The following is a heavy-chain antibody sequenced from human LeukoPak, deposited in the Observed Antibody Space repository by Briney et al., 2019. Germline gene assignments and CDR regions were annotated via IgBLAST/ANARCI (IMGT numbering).Heavy chain of an antibody. V-gene: IGHV3-23*01. CDR2: ISGSGGST. D-gene: IGHD6-13*01. CDR3: ARRGAAAGTSDY. J-gene: IGHJ4*02. Sequence: GGSLRLSCAASGFTFSSYGMSWVRQAPGKGLEWVSAISGSGGSTYYADSVKGRFTISRDNSKNTLYLQMGSLRAEDMAMYYCARRGAAAGTSDYWGQGTLVTVSS. CDR1: GFTFSSYG.